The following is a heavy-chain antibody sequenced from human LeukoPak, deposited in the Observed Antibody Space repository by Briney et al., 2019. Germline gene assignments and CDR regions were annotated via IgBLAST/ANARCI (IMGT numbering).Heavy chain of an antibody. V-gene: IGHV3-30*03. CDR1: GFTFSSYE. Sequence: GGSLRLSCAASGFTFSSYEMNWVRQAPGKGLEWVAVISYDGSNKYYADSVKGRFTISRDNSKNTLYLQMNSLRAEDTAVYYCARAFSTTAFDSWGQGTLVTISS. J-gene: IGHJ4*02. CDR2: ISYDGSNK. CDR3: ARAFSTTAFDS. D-gene: IGHD4-17*01.